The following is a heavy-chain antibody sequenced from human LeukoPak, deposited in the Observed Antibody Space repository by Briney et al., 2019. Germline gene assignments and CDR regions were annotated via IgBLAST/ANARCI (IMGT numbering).Heavy chain of an antibody. J-gene: IGHJ5*01. V-gene: IGHV3-33*06. CDR3: AKDAQRGFDYSNSLES. CDR2: IWHDGSSQ. Sequence: PGRSLRLSCVASGFTFDHYGMHWVRQAPGKGLERVAVIWHDGSSQYYADSVKGRFTISRDNSMNTLYLQMNSLRAEDTAVYYCAKDAQRGFDYSNSLESWGQGTLVTVSS. CDR1: GFTFDHYG. D-gene: IGHD4-11*01.